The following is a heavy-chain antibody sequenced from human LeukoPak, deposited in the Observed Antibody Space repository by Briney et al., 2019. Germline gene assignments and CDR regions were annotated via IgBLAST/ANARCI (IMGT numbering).Heavy chain of an antibody. J-gene: IGHJ4*02. Sequence: GGSLRLSCAASGFTFSSYSMNWVRQAPGKGLEWVANIKQDGSQKSYVDSVKGRFTISRDNANNLLYLQMNSLRAEDTAVYYCARESFAARWDWGQGTLVTVSS. V-gene: IGHV3-7*01. D-gene: IGHD6-6*01. CDR3: ARESFAARWD. CDR2: IKQDGSQK. CDR1: GFTFSSYS.